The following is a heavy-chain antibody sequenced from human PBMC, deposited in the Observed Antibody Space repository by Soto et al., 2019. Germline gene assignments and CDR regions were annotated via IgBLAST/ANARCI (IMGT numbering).Heavy chain of an antibody. V-gene: IGHV1-69*02. CDR2: IIPILGIA. CDR1: GGTFSSYT. J-gene: IGHJ4*02. D-gene: IGHD3-22*01. CDR3: ARGRSGFYSVPDY. Sequence: SVKVSFKASGGTFSSYTISWVRQAPGQGLEWMGRIIPILGIANYAQKFQGRVTITADKSTSTAYMELSSLRSEDTAVYYCARGRSGFYSVPDYWGQGTLVTVSS.